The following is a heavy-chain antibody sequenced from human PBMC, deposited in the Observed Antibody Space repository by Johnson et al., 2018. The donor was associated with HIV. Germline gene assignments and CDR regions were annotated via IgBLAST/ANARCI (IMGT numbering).Heavy chain of an antibody. Sequence: QVQLVESGGGVVQPGGSLRLSCAASGFIFSSYGMQWVRQAPGKGLEWVAFIRYDGSNGYYVDSVEGRFTISRDNSNNTLFLQMNSLRSEDTAVYYCAKGKKSRPDAFDIWGQGTMVTVSS. CDR3: AKGKKSRPDAFDI. CDR1: GFIFSSYG. CDR2: IRYDGSNG. V-gene: IGHV3-30*02. J-gene: IGHJ3*02.